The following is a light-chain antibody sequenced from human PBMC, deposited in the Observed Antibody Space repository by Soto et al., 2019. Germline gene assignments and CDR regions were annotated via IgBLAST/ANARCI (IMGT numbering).Light chain of an antibody. J-gene: IGKJ4*01. CDR2: DAS. Sequence: EIVLTQSPATLSLSPGERATLSCRASQSVSSYLAWYHQKPGQAPRLLIYDASNRATGIPARFSGSGSGTDFTLTISSLEPEEFAVYYCQQRSNWPLTFGGGTKVEIQ. V-gene: IGKV3-11*01. CDR1: QSVSSY. CDR3: QQRSNWPLT.